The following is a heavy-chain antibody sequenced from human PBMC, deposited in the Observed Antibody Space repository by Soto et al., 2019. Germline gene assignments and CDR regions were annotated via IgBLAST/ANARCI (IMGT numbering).Heavy chain of an antibody. J-gene: IGHJ2*01. CDR1: GYTFTSYY. Sequence: ASVKVSCKASGYTFTSYYMHWVRQAPGQRLEWMGWINAGNGNTKYSQKFQGRVTITRDTSASTAYMELSSPRSEDTAVYYCARGGSLYWYFDLWGRGTLVTVS. V-gene: IGHV1-3*01. D-gene: IGHD1-26*01. CDR2: INAGNGNT. CDR3: ARGGSLYWYFDL.